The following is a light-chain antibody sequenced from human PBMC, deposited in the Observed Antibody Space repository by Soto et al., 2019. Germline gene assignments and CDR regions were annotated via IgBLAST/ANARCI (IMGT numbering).Light chain of an antibody. CDR1: QSISSY. J-gene: IGKJ1*01. CDR3: QESNNYPWT. Sequence: DIQMTQSPSTLSASVGDRVTITCRASQSISSYLAWYQQKPGKAPKLLIYEASNLESGVPSMFSGSGSGTEFTLTISSLQPDDFATYYCQESNNYPWTFGQGTKVDIK. CDR2: EAS. V-gene: IGKV1-5*03.